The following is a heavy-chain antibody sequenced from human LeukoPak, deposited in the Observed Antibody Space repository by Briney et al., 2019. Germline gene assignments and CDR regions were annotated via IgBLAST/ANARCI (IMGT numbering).Heavy chain of an antibody. Sequence: QPGGSLRLSSAASGFTISSNYMSWVRQAPGKGLEWGSIIYSGGTTYYADSVKGRFTISRDNSENTLYLQMNSLRAEDTAVYYCARVYYDILTGYYYFYYWGQGTLVTVSS. CDR3: ARVYYDILTGYYYFYY. CDR1: GFTISSNY. D-gene: IGHD3-9*01. CDR2: IYSGGTT. J-gene: IGHJ4*02. V-gene: IGHV3-66*01.